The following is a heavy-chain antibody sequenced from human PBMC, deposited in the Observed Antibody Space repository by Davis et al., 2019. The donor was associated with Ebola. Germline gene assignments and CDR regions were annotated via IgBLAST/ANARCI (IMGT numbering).Heavy chain of an antibody. CDR1: GFTFSSYA. CDR2: ISGSGGST. CDR3: ASEGYYYYMDV. J-gene: IGHJ6*03. V-gene: IGHV3-23*01. Sequence: GESLKISCAASGFTFSSYAMSWVRQAPGKGLEWVSAISGSGGSTYYADSVKGRFTISRDNSKNTLYLQMNSLRAEDTAVYYCASEGYYYYMDVWGKGTTVTVSS.